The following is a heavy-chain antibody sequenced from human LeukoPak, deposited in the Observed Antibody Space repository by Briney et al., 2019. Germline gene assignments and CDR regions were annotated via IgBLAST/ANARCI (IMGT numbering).Heavy chain of an antibody. D-gene: IGHD1-26*01. CDR2: TNTNTGSP. CDR3: ASGPSYSGSNEYFDS. CDR1: GYTFSSYT. J-gene: IGHJ4*02. Sequence: ASVKVSCKASGYTFSSYTMNWVRQAPGQGLEWMGWTNTNTGSPTYAQDYTGRFVFSLDTSVSTTYLQISRLKAEDTAVYYCASGPSYSGSNEYFDSWGQGTLVTVSS. V-gene: IGHV7-4-1*02.